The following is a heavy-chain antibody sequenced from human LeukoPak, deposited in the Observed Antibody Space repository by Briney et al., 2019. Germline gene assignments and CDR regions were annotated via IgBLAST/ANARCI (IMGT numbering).Heavy chain of an antibody. V-gene: IGHV3-23*01. D-gene: IGHD5-18*01. J-gene: IGHJ4*02. CDR1: GVTFSSYA. CDR3: AKSLTVGYSYPSEDY. CDR2: ISGSGGST. Sequence: GGSLRLSCAAPGVTFSSYAMSWVRQAPGKGLEWGSAISGSGGSTYYADSGKGRFTIYSDNSKNKLYMQMNSLRAEATAVYYCAKSLTVGYSYPSEDYWGQGTLVTVPS.